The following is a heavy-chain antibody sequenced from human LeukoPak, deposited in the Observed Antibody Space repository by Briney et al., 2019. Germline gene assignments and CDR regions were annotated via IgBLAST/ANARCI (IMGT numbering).Heavy chain of an antibody. J-gene: IGHJ4*02. Sequence: ASVKVSCKASGGTFSSYAINWVRQATGQGLEWMGWMNPNSGNTGYAQKFQGRVTMTRNTSISTAYMELSSLRSEDTAVYYCARGRYVEQQLEKWGQGTLVTVSS. D-gene: IGHD6-13*01. V-gene: IGHV1-8*02. CDR3: ARGRYVEQQLEK. CDR2: MNPNSGNT. CDR1: GGTFSSYA.